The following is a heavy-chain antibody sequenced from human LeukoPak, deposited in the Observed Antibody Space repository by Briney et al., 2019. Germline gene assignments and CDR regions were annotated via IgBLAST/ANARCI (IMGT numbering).Heavy chain of an antibody. CDR1: GYTFTSYG. J-gene: IGHJ6*02. Sequence: ASVKVSCKASGYTFTSYGISWVRQAPGQGLEWMGWISAYNGNTNYAQKPQGRVTMTTDTSTSTAYMELRSLRSDDTAVYYCARDLDSYDSSGYYYRMGYYYGMDVWGQGTTVTVSS. V-gene: IGHV1-18*01. D-gene: IGHD3-22*01. CDR2: ISAYNGNT. CDR3: ARDLDSYDSSGYYYRMGYYYGMDV.